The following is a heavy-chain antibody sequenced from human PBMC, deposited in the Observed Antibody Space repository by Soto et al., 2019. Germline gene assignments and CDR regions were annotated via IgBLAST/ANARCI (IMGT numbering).Heavy chain of an antibody. J-gene: IGHJ6*02. CDR3: ARNRVYDFWSGYPASYYGMDV. Sequence: GASVKVSCKASGYTFTSYYMHWVRQAPGQGLEWMGIINPSGGSTSYAQKFQGRVTMTRDTSTSTVYMELSSLRSEDTAVYYCARNRVYDFWSGYPASYYGMDVWGQGTTVTVSS. V-gene: IGHV1-46*01. D-gene: IGHD3-3*01. CDR1: GYTFTSYY. CDR2: INPSGGST.